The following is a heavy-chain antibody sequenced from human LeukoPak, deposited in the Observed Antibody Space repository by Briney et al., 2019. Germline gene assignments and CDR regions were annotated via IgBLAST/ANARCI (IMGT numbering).Heavy chain of an antibody. CDR2: IKSRTDGETT. V-gene: IGHV3-15*01. D-gene: IGHD1-26*01. J-gene: IGHJ3*02. CDR3: ARGPWELGGSWLGAFDI. Sequence: PGGSLRLSCAASGFTFNNAWMSWVRQAPGKGLEWVGRIKSRTDGETTDYAAPVKGRFTISRDDSKNTLFLQMNSLRAEDTAVYYCARGPWELGGSWLGAFDIWGQGTMVTVSS. CDR1: GFTFNNAW.